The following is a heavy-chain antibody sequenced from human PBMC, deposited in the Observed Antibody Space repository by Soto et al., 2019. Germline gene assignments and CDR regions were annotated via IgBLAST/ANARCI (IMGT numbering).Heavy chain of an antibody. CDR2: VGWNGGDI. J-gene: IGHJ6*02. D-gene: IGHD2-15*01. Sequence: PGGSLRLSCVVSGFTLDDYTMHWVRQAPGKGLEWVSGVGWNGGDIVYADSVKGRFTVSRDNTRNSLYLEVNSLTTEDTAIYFCAKERAVVVLVSTSYFHHKGTHVRCQGPTVTLS. V-gene: IGHV3-9*01. CDR3: AKERAVVVLVSTSYFHHKGTHV. CDR1: GFTLDDYT.